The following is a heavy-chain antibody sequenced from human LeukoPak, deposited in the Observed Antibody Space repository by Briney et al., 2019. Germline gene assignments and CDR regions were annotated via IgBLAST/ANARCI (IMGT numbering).Heavy chain of an antibody. J-gene: IGHJ6*03. CDR3: ARGRTRYHLLPTKKDSDYYYMDV. V-gene: IGHV4-34*01. CDR2: ITHSGST. CDR1: GGSFSGYY. Sequence: SETLSLTCAVYGGSFSGYYWSWIRQPPGKGLEWIGEITHSGSTNYNPSLKSRVTISVDTSKNQFSLKVSSVTAADTAVYYCARGRTRYHLLPTKKDSDYYYMDVWGKGTTVTVSS. D-gene: IGHD2-2*01.